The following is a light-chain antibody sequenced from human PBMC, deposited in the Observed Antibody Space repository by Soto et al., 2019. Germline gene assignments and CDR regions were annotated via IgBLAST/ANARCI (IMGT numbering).Light chain of an antibody. V-gene: IGKV1-39*01. CDR3: QQSYSTPPT. CDR2: AAS. J-gene: IGKJ4*01. CDR1: QSISSY. Sequence: DIQMTQSPSSLSASVGDRVTITCRASQSISSYLNWYQQKPGKAPKLLIYAASSLQSGVPSRFSGSGSGTDFTLTISSLQHEDFATYYCQQSYSTPPTLGGGTKVDIK.